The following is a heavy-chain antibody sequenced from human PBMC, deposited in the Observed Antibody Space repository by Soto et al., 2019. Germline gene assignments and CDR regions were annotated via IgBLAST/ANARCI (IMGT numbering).Heavy chain of an antibody. CDR3: AGDFEAGGQLVGGFDY. V-gene: IGHV1-18*01. J-gene: IGHJ4*02. Sequence: QVQLVQSGTEVKKPGASVKVSCKASGYTFTRFGINWVRQAPGQGLEWMGWISGHNGNTHSAQNFQGRVTVTTDTSRGTAYMELRSLRTDDTVVEYCAGDFEAGGQLVGGFDYWGQGTLVTVSS. D-gene: IGHD6-6*01. CDR2: ISGHNGNT. CDR1: GYTFTRFG.